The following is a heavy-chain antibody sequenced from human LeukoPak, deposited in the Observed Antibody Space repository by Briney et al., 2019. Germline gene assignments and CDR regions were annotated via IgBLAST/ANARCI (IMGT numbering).Heavy chain of an antibody. CDR2: IYYSGST. Sequence: KPSETLSLTCTVSGGSVSSGSYYWSWIRQPPGKGLEWIGYIYYSGSTNYNPSLKSRVTISVDTSKNQFSLRLSSVTAADTAMYYCAREGGSRDSGYLRPYNFDYWGQGTRLSVSS. CDR1: GGSVSSGSYY. CDR3: AREGGSRDSGYLRPYNFDY. J-gene: IGHJ4*02. V-gene: IGHV4-61*01. D-gene: IGHD3-22*01.